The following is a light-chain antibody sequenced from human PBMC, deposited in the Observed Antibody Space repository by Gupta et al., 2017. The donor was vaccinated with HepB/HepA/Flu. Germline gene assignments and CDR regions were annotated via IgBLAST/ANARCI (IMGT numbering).Light chain of an antibody. CDR3: QQFGSSPCT. Sequence: IVLTQSPGTLSLSPGERATLSCRASQTFSSSYLAWYQQKPGQAPRLLIYGASSRATGIPDRFSGSGSGTDFTLTISRLEPEDFAVYYCQQFGSSPCTFGPGTKVDIK. CDR2: GAS. J-gene: IGKJ3*01. CDR1: QTFSSSY. V-gene: IGKV3-20*01.